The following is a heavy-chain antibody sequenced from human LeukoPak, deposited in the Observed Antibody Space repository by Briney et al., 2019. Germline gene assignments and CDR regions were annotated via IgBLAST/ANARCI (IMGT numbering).Heavy chain of an antibody. V-gene: IGHV6-1*01. CDR3: ARFSRDAFDI. CDR1: GDSVSSNSAA. J-gene: IGHJ3*02. Sequence: SQTLSLTCAISGDSVSSNSAAWNWVRQSPSRGLEWLVRTYYRSKWYNEYAVFVKSRITINPDTSKNQFSLQLNSLTPEDTAVYYCARFSRDAFDIWGQGTMVSVSS. CDR2: TYYRSKWYN. D-gene: IGHD3-3*02.